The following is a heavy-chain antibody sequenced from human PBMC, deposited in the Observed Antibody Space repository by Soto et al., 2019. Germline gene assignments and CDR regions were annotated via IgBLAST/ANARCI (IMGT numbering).Heavy chain of an antibody. CDR1: GDSISAYS. J-gene: IGHJ5*02. V-gene: IGHV4-59*12. D-gene: IGHD6-13*01. CDR2: IHYNGNT. Sequence: SETLSLTCTVSGDSISAYSWSWVRQPPGKGLEWIGNIHYNGNTKYNPSLKSRVTMSLDTSKNQFSLKLSSVTAADTAVYYCARVTVGIAAAGTPFDPWGQGTLVTVSS. CDR3: ARVTVGIAAAGTPFDP.